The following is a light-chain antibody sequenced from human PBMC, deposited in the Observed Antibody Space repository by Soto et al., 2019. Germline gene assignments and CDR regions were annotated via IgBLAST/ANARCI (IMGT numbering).Light chain of an antibody. CDR3: QQSYSTLGLT. CDR2: AAS. J-gene: IGKJ4*01. CDR1: QSISSY. Sequence: DIQMIQSPSSISGSVGDRFTVTCRASQSISSYLNWYQQKPGKAPKLLIYAASSLQSGVPSRFSGSGSGTDFTLTISSLQPEDFATYYCQQSYSTLGLTFGGGTKVDIK. V-gene: IGKV1-39*01.